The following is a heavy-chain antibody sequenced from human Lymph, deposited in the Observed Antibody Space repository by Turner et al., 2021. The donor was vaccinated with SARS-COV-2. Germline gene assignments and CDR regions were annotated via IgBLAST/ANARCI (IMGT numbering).Heavy chain of an antibody. J-gene: IGHJ3*02. D-gene: IGHD3-22*01. Sequence: QVQPVQSGAEVKKPGASVKVSCKASGYTFTAYYMHWVRQAPGQGLEWMGWINPNSGGTDYAQKFQGRVTVTRDASFNTAYMELTRLRSDDTAVYYCARGGLYYYDSSAYYNDAFDIWGQGTMVTVSS. V-gene: IGHV1-2*02. CDR2: INPNSGGT. CDR1: GYTFTAYY. CDR3: ARGGLYYYDSSAYYNDAFDI.